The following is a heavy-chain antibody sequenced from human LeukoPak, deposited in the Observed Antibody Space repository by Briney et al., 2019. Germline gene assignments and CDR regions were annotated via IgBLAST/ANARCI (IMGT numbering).Heavy chain of an antibody. D-gene: IGHD5-18*01. Sequence: PSETRSLTCTVSGGSINRDSYYWGWIRQPPGKGLEWIGSIYYTGSTYYNPSLKSRVTISVDMSKNQFSLKLSSVTAADTAVYYCWTSSRYGFDYWGQGTLVTVSS. CDR1: GGSINRDSYY. V-gene: IGHV4-39*01. J-gene: IGHJ4*02. CDR2: IYYTGST. CDR3: WTSSRYGFDY.